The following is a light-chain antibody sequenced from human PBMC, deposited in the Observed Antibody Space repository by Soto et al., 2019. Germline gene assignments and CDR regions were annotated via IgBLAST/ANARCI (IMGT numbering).Light chain of an antibody. CDR1: QNISSY. V-gene: IGKV1-39*01. CDR3: QQSYSTPLT. J-gene: IGKJ4*01. Sequence: DIQMTQFPSSLSASVGDRVTITCRASQNISSYLNWYHQKPGKAPKLLIYAASSLQSGVPSRFSGSGSGTGFTLTISSLQPEDFATYYCQQSYSTPLTFGGGTKVEV. CDR2: AAS.